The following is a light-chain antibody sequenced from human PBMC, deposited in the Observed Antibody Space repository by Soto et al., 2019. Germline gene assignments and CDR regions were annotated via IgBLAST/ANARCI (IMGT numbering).Light chain of an antibody. V-gene: IGKV1-39*01. J-gene: IGKJ5*01. CDR1: ETISSW. CDR2: AAS. Sequence: DIQLTQSPSFLSASVGDRVTITCRASETISSWLGCYQQKPGKAPKLLIYAASSLQSGVPSRFSGSGSGTDFTLTISSLQPEDFATYYCQQSYSTPSITFGQGTQLEIK. CDR3: QQSYSTPSIT.